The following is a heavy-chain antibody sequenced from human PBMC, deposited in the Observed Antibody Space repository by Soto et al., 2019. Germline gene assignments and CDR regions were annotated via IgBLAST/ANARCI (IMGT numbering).Heavy chain of an antibody. Sequence: QVQLVESGGGVVQPGRSLRLSCAASGSMFSSHGMHWIRQAPGKGLEWVAVIWYDGSNKYYADSVKGRFTISRDNSKNTLYLQMNSLRVEDTAVYYCGPDTLDYWGQGTLVTVSS. J-gene: IGHJ4*02. CDR1: GSMFSSHG. CDR3: GPDTLDY. V-gene: IGHV3-33*01. CDR2: IWYDGSNK.